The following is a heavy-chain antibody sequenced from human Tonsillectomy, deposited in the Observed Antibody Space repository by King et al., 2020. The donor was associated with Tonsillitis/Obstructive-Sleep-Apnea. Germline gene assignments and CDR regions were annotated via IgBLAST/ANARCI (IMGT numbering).Heavy chain of an antibody. J-gene: IGHJ4*02. Sequence: QLVQSGAEVKKPGSSVKVSCKASGGTFSSYAISWVRQAPGQGLEWMGGIIPILGIANYAQKFQGRVTITADKSTSTAYMALSSLRSEDTAVYYCASCGYYDILTGYCRESSDYWGQGTLVTVSS. V-gene: IGHV1-69*10. D-gene: IGHD3-9*01. CDR2: IIPILGIA. CDR3: ASCGYYDILTGYCRESSDY. CDR1: GGTFSSYA.